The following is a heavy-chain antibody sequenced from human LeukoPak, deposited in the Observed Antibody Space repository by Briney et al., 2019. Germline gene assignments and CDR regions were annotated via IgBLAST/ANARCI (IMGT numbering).Heavy chain of an antibody. CDR2: IYHSGST. J-gene: IGHJ2*01. V-gene: IGHV4-30-2*01. CDR1: GGSISSGGYY. Sequence: SETLSLTCTVSGGSISSGGYYWSWIRQPPGKGLEWIGYIYHSGSTYYNPSLKSRVTISVDTSKNQFSLKLSSVTAADTAVYYCARHLGPTGTRLYWYFDLWGRGTLVTVSS. D-gene: IGHD1-1*01. CDR3: ARHLGPTGTRLYWYFDL.